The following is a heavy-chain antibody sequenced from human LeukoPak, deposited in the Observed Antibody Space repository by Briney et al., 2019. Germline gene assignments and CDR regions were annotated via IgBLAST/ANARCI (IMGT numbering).Heavy chain of an antibody. D-gene: IGHD3-10*01. CDR1: GFTFSSYG. CDR2: ISYDGSNK. J-gene: IGHJ4*02. V-gene: IGHV3-30*03. Sequence: GGSLRLSCAASGFTFSSYGMHWVRQAPGKGLEWVAVISYDGSNKYYADSVKGRFTISRDNSKNTLYLQMNSLRAEDTAVYYCARARGVTMYYFDYWGQGTLVTVSS. CDR3: ARARGVTMYYFDY.